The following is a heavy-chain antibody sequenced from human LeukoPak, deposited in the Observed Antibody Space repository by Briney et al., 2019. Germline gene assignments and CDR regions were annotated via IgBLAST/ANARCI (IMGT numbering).Heavy chain of an antibody. CDR1: GYRFTTDY. V-gene: IGHV5-51*01. J-gene: IGHJ3*02. D-gene: IGHD3-3*01. CDR2: IYPDDSET. Sequence: GESLKISCKASGYRFTTDYIGWVRQMPGKGLEWMGIIYPDDSETNYSPSFQGQVSMSVDKSISTAYLQWSSLKASDTAMYYCARQPYYDFWSGSPGDAFDIWGQGTMVTVSS. CDR3: ARQPYYDFWSGSPGDAFDI.